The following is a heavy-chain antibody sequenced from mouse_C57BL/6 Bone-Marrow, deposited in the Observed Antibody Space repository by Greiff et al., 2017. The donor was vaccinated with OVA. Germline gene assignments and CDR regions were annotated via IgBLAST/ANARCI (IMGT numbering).Heavy chain of an antibody. CDR1: GYTFTDYN. Sequence: VQLQQSGPELVKPGASVKIPCKASGYTFTDYNMDWVKQSHGKSLEWIGDINPNNGGTIYNQKFKGKATLTVDKSSSTAYMELRSLTSEDTAVYYCAREGSITTVEHHYFDYWGQGTTLTVSS. D-gene: IGHD1-1*01. CDR2: INPNNGGT. J-gene: IGHJ2*01. CDR3: AREGSITTVEHHYFDY. V-gene: IGHV1-18*01.